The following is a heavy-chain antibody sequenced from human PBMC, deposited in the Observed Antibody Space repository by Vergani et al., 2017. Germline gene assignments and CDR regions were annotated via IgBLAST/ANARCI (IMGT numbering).Heavy chain of an antibody. D-gene: IGHD3-16*01. Sequence: QVQLQESGPGLVKPSETLSLTCTVSGDRIGATEYYWGWVRQPPGKGLGWIGSIQHTARASYNPSLKRRLTMSVDTSKNQFFLYLRSMTATDTAVYYCARPLRGGAYDVWGQGSLVTVSS. CDR3: ARPLRGGAYDV. J-gene: IGHJ4*02. V-gene: IGHV4-39*01. CDR2: IQHTARA. CDR1: GDRIGATEYY.